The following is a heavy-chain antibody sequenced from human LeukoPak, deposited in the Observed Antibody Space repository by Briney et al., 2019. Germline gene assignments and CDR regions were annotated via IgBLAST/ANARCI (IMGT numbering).Heavy chain of an antibody. V-gene: IGHV4-59*12. J-gene: IGHJ5*02. CDR1: GGSISSYY. D-gene: IGHD4-23*01. CDR2: IYYSGST. CDR3: ARVTTVVTRWFDP. Sequence: SETLSLTCTVSGGSISSYYWSWIRQPPGKGLEWIGYIYYSGSTNYNPSLKSRVTISVDTSKNQFSLKLSSVTAADTAVYYCARVTTVVTRWFDPWGQGTLVTVSS.